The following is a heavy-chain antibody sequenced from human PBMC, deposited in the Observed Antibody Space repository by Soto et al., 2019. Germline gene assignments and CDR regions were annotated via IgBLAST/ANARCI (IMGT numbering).Heavy chain of an antibody. Sequence: GGSLRLSCAASGFSFSNAWMNWVRQAPGKGLEGGGRIKSKTDGGTTDYAAPVKGRFTISRDDSNNTLYLQMNSLKTDYTAVYYCTTFQPGGFDYWGQGNLVTVSS. CDR1: GFSFSNAW. CDR2: IKSKTDGGTT. V-gene: IGHV3-15*01. D-gene: IGHD3-10*01. J-gene: IGHJ4*02. CDR3: TTFQPGGFDY.